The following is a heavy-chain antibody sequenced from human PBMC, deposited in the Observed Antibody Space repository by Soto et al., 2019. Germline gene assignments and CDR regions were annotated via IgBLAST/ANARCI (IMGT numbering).Heavy chain of an antibody. J-gene: IGHJ6*02. V-gene: IGHV1-18*01. CDR1: GYTFTSYG. D-gene: IGHD6-13*01. Sequence: QVQLVQSGAEVKKPGASVKVSCKASGYTFTSYGISWVRQAPGQGLEWMGWISAYNGNTNYAQKLQGRVTMTTDTSKSTAYRELRSLRSDDTAVYYCARDPGAAAAGTGVYYYYGMDVWGQGTTVTVSS. CDR2: ISAYNGNT. CDR3: ARDPGAAAAGTGVYYYYGMDV.